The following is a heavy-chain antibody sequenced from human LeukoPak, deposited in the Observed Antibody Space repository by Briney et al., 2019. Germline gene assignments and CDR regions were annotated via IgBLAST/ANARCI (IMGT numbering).Heavy chain of an antibody. D-gene: IGHD2/OR15-2a*01. V-gene: IGHV1-2*02. J-gene: IGHJ4*02. Sequence: ASVKVSCKASGYTFTGYYMHWVRQAPGQGLEWMGWINPNSGGTNYAQKFQGRVTMTRDTSISTAYMELSRLRSDDTAVYYCAKDLLFSRARKLDYWGQGTLVTVSS. CDR3: AKDLLFSRARKLDY. CDR2: INPNSGGT. CDR1: GYTFTGYY.